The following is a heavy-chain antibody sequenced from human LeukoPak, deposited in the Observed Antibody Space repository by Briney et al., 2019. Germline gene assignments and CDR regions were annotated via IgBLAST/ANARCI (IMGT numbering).Heavy chain of an antibody. D-gene: IGHD3-22*01. CDR2: IYYSGST. J-gene: IGHJ3*02. CDR1: GGSISSGGYY. Sequence: NPSETLSLTCTVSGGSISSGGYYWSWIRQHPGKGLEWIGYIYYSGSTYYNPSLKSRVTISVDTSKNQFSLKLSSVTAADTAVYYCASQFYDSSAFDIWGQGTMVTVSS. V-gene: IGHV4-31*03. CDR3: ASQFYDSSAFDI.